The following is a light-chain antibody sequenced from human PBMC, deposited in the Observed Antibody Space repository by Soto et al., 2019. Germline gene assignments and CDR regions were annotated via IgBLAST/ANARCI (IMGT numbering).Light chain of an antibody. Sequence: EIVLTQSPATLSLSPGERASLSCRASQSVSTYLAWYQQKPGQAPRLLIYDASNRATGIPARFSGSGSGTDFTLTINSLQPEDFVVYYCQQRSNWPLTFGGGTKIEFK. CDR1: QSVSTY. J-gene: IGKJ4*01. CDR3: QQRSNWPLT. CDR2: DAS. V-gene: IGKV3-11*01.